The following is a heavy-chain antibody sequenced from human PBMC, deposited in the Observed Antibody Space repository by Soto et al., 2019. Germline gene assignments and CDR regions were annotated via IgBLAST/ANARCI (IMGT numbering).Heavy chain of an antibody. CDR1: GFTFSNAW. CDR2: IKSKTDGGTT. CDR3: TTGYGENYYYYGMDV. Sequence: EVQLVESGGGLVKPGGSLRLSCAASGFTFSNAWMNWVRQAPGKGLEWVGRIKSKTDGGTTDYAAPVKGRFTISRDDSKNTLYLQMNSLKTEDTAVYYCTTGYGENYYYYGMDVWGQGTTVTVSS. V-gene: IGHV3-15*07. J-gene: IGHJ6*02. D-gene: IGHD4-17*01.